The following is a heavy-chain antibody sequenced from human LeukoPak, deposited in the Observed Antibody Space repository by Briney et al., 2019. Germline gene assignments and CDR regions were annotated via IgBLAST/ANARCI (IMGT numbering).Heavy chain of an antibody. CDR1: GYTFTSYG. CDR2: ISGYNGNK. Sequence: PRASVTVSCTASGYTFTSYGISWVRQAPGQGLEWMGWISGYNGNKNYAQHMKGRVTIIKKTSTSTAYTELSGLSSYDTAVYYCARDEGYYYYMDVWCKGTTVTASS. J-gene: IGHJ6*03. CDR3: ARDEGYYYYMDV. V-gene: IGHV1-18*01.